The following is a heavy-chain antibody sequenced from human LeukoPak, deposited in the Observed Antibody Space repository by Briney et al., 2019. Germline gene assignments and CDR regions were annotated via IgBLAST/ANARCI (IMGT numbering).Heavy chain of an antibody. V-gene: IGHV4-39*01. D-gene: IGHD3-22*01. CDR1: GGSISSSSYY. J-gene: IGHJ4*02. Sequence: SETLSLTCTVSGGSISSSSYYWGWIRQPPGKGLEWIGSIYYSGSTYYNPSLKSRVTISVDTSKNQFSLKLSSVTAADTAVYYCAGFYYYDSSGYREYYFDYWGQGTLVTVSS. CDR3: AGFYYYDSSGYREYYFDY. CDR2: IYYSGST.